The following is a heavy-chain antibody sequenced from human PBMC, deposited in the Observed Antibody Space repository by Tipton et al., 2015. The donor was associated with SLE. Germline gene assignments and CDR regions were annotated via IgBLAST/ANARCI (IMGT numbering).Heavy chain of an antibody. CDR1: GGSISSYY. CDR3: ARVGSGVDY. Sequence: TLSLTCTVSGGSISSYYWSWIRQPPGKGLEWIGSIYYSGSTYYNPSLKSRVTISVDTSKNQFSLKLSSVTAADTAVYYCARVGSGVDYWGQGTLVTVSS. V-gene: IGHV4-59*01. D-gene: IGHD3-10*01. CDR2: IYYSGST. J-gene: IGHJ4*02.